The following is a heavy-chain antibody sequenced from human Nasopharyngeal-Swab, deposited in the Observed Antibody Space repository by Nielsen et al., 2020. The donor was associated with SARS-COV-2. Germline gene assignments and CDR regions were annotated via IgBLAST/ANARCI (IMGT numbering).Heavy chain of an antibody. CDR2: IGSIDKYK. J-gene: IGHJ6*03. D-gene: IGHD1-26*01. V-gene: IGHV3-21*01. CDR3: AGEIVGFYHYIDV. Sequence: WIRQPPGKGLEWVSTIGSIDKYKYYADSVQGRFTISRDNAKNSLFLQMNSLGAEDTAVYYCAGEIVGFYHYIDVWGKGTTVTVSS.